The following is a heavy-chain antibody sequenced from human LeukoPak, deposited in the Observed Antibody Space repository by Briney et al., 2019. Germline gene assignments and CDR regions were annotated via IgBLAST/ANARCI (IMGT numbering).Heavy chain of an antibody. Sequence: PGGSLRLSCAASGFTFSSYAMSWVRQAPGKGLEWVSAISGSGGSTYYADSVKGRFTISRDNSKNTLYLQMNSLRAEDTAVYYCARGRRYDILTGYYMDAFDIWGQGTMVTVSS. J-gene: IGHJ3*02. CDR2: ISGSGGST. CDR3: ARGRRYDILTGYYMDAFDI. V-gene: IGHV3-23*01. D-gene: IGHD3-9*01. CDR1: GFTFSSYA.